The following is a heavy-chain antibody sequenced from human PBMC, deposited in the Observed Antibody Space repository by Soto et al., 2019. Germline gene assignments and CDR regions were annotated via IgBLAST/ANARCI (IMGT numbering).Heavy chain of an antibody. V-gene: IGHV4-34*01. Sequence: QVQLQQWGAGLVKPSETLSLSCAVYGQSFSGHSWAWIRQPPGKGLEWLGEINESGSTYYNPSLKSRGTISTDTSKNQFSLKLSSVSAEDTAAYFCARGAGIVALPGELEDVNYDYWGQGTLVNVSS. J-gene: IGHJ4*02. CDR2: INESGST. D-gene: IGHD1-1*01. CDR1: GQSFSGHS. CDR3: ARGAGIVALPGELEDVNYDY.